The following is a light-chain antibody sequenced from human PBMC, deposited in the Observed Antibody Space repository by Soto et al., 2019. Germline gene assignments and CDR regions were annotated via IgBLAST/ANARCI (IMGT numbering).Light chain of an antibody. Sequence: EIAMTQSPATLSVSPGERGTLSCRASQSVSSYLAWYQQKPGQAPRLLIYDTSIRASGIPARFSGSGSGTDFTLTISSLEPEDFAVYYCQQRSNWPELTFGGGTKVDI. CDR3: QQRSNWPELT. V-gene: IGKV3-11*01. CDR1: QSVSSY. CDR2: DTS. J-gene: IGKJ4*01.